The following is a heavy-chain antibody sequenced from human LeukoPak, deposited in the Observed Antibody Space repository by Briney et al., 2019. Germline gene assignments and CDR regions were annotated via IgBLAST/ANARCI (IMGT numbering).Heavy chain of an antibody. CDR3: AREGYSSSWRGYYFDF. Sequence: GASVKVSCKASEYTFTAYYMHWVRQAPGQGLEWMGWINPNSGDTNYAQEFQGRVTMTRDTSISTAYMDLNTLTSDDTAVYYCAREGYSSSWRGYYFDFWGQGTLVTVFS. J-gene: IGHJ4*02. V-gene: IGHV1-2*02. CDR1: EYTFTAYY. CDR2: INPNSGDT. D-gene: IGHD6-13*01.